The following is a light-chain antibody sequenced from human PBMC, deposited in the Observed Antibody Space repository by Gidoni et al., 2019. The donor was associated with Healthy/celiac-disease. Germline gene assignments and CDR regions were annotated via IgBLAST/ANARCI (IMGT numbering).Light chain of an antibody. V-gene: IGKV1-5*03. CDR1: QSISNW. Sequence: DIQMTQSPSTLSASVGDRVTITCRASQSISNWLAWYQQKPGKAPKLLIYKASNLESGVPSRFSGSGSGTEFTLTISSLQPDDFATYYCQQYNSYPTFGGXTKVEIK. J-gene: IGKJ4*01. CDR3: QQYNSYPT. CDR2: KAS.